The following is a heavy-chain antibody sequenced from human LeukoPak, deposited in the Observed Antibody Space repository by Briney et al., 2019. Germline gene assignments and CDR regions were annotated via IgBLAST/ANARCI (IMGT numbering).Heavy chain of an antibody. CDR3: ARGVWGRHFDY. Sequence: PGGSLRLSCVASGFTFSSYWMSWVRQAPGKGLEWVANIKEEGSGKYYVDSVKGRFTISRDNAKNSLYLQMNSLRAEDTAVYYCARGVWGRHFDYWGQGTLVTVSS. J-gene: IGHJ4*02. CDR1: GFTFSSYW. CDR2: IKEEGSGK. V-gene: IGHV3-7*02. D-gene: IGHD7-27*01.